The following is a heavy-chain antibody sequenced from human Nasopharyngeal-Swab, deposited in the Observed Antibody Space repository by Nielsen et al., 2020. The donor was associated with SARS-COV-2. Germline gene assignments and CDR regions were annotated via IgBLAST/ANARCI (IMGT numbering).Heavy chain of an antibody. D-gene: IGHD3-10*01. J-gene: IGHJ6*02. CDR2: IIPIFGTA. V-gene: IGHV1-69*13. CDR1: GGTFSSYA. CDR3: ARAYYGSGSYLRAGNYGMDV. Sequence: SVKVSCKASGGTFSSYAISWVRQSPGQGLDWMGGIIPIFGTANYAQKFQGRVTITADESTSTAYMELSSLRSEDTAVYYCARAYYGSGSYLRAGNYGMDVWGQGTTVTVSS.